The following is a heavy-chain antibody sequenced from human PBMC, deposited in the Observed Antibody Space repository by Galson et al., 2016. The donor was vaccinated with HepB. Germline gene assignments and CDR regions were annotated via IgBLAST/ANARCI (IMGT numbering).Heavy chain of an antibody. D-gene: IGHD5-12*01. J-gene: IGHJ4*02. V-gene: IGHV3-21*01. CDR3: ARGGATILRGEDLDY. CDR1: GFTFSSYT. Sequence: SLRLSCAASGFTFSSYTMNWVRQAPGKGLEWVSTISIGSPSYISYADSVRGRFPIARDNAKNSLYLQMNSLRAEDTAVYYCARGGATILRGEDLDYWGQGTLVTVSS. CDR2: ISIGSPSYI.